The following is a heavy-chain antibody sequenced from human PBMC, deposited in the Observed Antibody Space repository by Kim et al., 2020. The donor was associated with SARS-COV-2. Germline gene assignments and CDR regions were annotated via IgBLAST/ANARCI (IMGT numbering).Heavy chain of an antibody. D-gene: IGHD6-19*01. Sequence: GGSLRLSCAASGFTFSSYSIHWVRQAPGKGLEWVSCISSSSSYIYYADSVKGRFTISRDNAKNSVYLQMNSLRAEDTALYYCARGPWGWASDYWGQGILVTVSS. CDR1: GFTFSSYS. J-gene: IGHJ4*02. CDR2: ISSSSSYI. V-gene: IGHV3-21*01. CDR3: ARGPWGWASDY.